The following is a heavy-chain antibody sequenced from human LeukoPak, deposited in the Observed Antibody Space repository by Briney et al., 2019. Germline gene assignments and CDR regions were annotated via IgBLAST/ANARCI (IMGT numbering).Heavy chain of an antibody. Sequence: PGGSLRLSCAASGFTFSSYAMSWVRQAPGMGLEWVSAIGGSDGNTYYADSVKGRFTNSRDNSKNSLYLQINSLRADDTAVYYCAKVQYSDYDMNFDSWGQGTLVTVSS. J-gene: IGHJ4*02. D-gene: IGHD5-12*01. CDR2: IGGSDGNT. V-gene: IGHV3-23*01. CDR1: GFTFSSYA. CDR3: AKVQYSDYDMNFDS.